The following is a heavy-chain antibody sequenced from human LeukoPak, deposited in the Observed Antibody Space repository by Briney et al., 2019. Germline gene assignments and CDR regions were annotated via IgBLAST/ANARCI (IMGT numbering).Heavy chain of an antibody. CDR1: GFTFTSSA. Sequence: SVKVSCKASGFTFTSSAVQWVRQARGQRLEWIGWIVVGSGNTNYAQKFQERVTTTRDMSTSTAYMELSSLRSEDTAVYYCAAVLGLGSYLYYFDYWGQGTLVTVSS. V-gene: IGHV1-58*01. D-gene: IGHD3-10*01. CDR3: AAVLGLGSYLYYFDY. CDR2: IVVGSGNT. J-gene: IGHJ4*02.